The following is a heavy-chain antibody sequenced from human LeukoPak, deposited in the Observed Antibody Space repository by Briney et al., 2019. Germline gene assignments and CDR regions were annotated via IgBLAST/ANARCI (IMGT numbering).Heavy chain of an antibody. D-gene: IGHD3-9*01. J-gene: IGHJ4*02. CDR2: IRSKAYGGTT. V-gene: IGHV3-49*03. CDR1: GFTFGDYA. CDR3: TRVNGMEGYYDILTGSSFDY. Sequence: GRSLRLSCTASGFTFGDYAMSWFRQAPGKGLEWVGFIRSKAYGGTTEYAASVKGRFTISRDDSKSIAYLQMNSLKTEDTAVYYCTRVNGMEGYYDILTGSSFDYWGQGTLVTVSS.